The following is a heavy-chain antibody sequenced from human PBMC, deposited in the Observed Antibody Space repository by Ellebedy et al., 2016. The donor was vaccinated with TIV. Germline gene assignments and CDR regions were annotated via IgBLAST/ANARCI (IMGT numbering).Heavy chain of an antibody. J-gene: IGHJ6*02. CDR2: INGNSGNI. CDR3: AKGAVPGVYHYGMDV. CDR1: TITLGDNT. D-gene: IGHD6-6*01. V-gene: IGHV3-9*03. Sequence: SLKISCEGSTITLGDNTMHWVRQPPGKGLEWVAGINGNSGNIGYADSVKGRFTILRDNAKNSLYLQMNSLTDEDMALYYCAKGAVPGVYHYGMDVWGQGTMVTVSS.